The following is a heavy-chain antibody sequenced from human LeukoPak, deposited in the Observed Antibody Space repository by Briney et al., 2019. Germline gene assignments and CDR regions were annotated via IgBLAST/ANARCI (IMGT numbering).Heavy chain of an antibody. V-gene: IGHV3-74*01. D-gene: IGHD6-13*01. CDR2: INGDGGSR. Sequence: GGSLRLSCAASGFTFGNSWVHWVRQAPGKGLVWVSRINGDGGSRNYADSVKGRFTISRDNAKNTLYLQMSSLRVEDTAVYYCASASSHRTAAGGDYWGQGTLVTVST. CDR1: GFTFGNSW. J-gene: IGHJ4*02. CDR3: ASASSHRTAAGGDY.